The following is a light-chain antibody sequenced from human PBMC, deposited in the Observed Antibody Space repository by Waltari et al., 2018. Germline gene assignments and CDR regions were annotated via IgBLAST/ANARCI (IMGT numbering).Light chain of an antibody. CDR1: GSDVGGYDY. CDR3: SSYTRSGVV. J-gene: IGLJ2*01. V-gene: IGLV2-14*01. Sequence: QSALTQPASVSGSPGQAIIISCTGTGSDVGGYDYVSWYQQYPGKAPRLILYAVYNRPSGVSIRVSGSKSDNTASLTISGLQAEDESVYYCSSYTRSGVVFGGGTKLTVL. CDR2: AVY.